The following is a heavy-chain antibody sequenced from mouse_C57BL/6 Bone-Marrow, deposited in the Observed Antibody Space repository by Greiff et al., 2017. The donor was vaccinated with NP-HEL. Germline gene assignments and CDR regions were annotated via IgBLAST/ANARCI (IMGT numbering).Heavy chain of an antibody. V-gene: IGHV5-9-1*02. D-gene: IGHD2-3*01. CDR2: ISSGGDYI. CDR3: TRVRWLLPLFAY. CDR1: GFTFSSYA. Sequence: DVQLVESGEGLVKPGGSLKLSCAASGFTFSSYAMSWVRQTPEKRLEWVAYISSGGDYIYYADTVKGRFTISRDNARNTLYLQMSSLKSEDTAMYYCTRVRWLLPLFAYWGQGTLVTVSA. J-gene: IGHJ3*01.